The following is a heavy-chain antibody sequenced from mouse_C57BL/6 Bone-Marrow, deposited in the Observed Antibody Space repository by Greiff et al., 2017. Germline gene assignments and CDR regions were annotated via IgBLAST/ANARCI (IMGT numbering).Heavy chain of an antibody. CDR1: GYAFSSYW. Sequence: VQLKESGAELVKPGASVKISCKASGYAFSSYWINWVKQRPGKGLEWIGQIYPGDGDTNYNGKFKGKATLTADKSSSTAYMQLSSLTSEDSAVYFCARRNYYGSSWGYYAMDYWGQGTSVTVSS. CDR2: IYPGDGDT. D-gene: IGHD1-1*01. V-gene: IGHV1-80*01. J-gene: IGHJ4*01. CDR3: ARRNYYGSSWGYYAMDY.